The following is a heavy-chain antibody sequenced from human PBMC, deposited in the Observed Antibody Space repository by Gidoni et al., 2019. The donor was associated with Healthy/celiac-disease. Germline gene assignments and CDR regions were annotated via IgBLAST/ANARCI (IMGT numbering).Heavy chain of an antibody. CDR2: ILPIFGTA. CDR3: ARARFSQVTHYYYYYGMDV. Sequence: QVQLVQSAAEVQTPASSVKVTCTASGGTFSRYAITWVRQAPGQGLEWMGGILPIFGTANYAQKFQGRVTVTADESTSTAYMELSSLRSEDTAVYYCARARFSQVTHYYYYYGMDVWGQGTTVTVSS. CDR1: GGTFSRYA. D-gene: IGHD3-3*01. V-gene: IGHV1-69*01. J-gene: IGHJ6*02.